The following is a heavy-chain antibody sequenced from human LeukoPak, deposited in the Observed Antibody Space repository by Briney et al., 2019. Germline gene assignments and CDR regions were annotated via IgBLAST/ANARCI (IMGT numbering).Heavy chain of an antibody. CDR3: ARGEWDLLFDY. CDR2: IFYSGST. Sequence: SETLALTCTVSGGSTSGYYWSWIRKPPGKGLEWNGYIFYSGSTNYNPSLKSRVTISVDTSKNQFSLKLSSVTAADTAVYYCARGEWDLLFDYWGQGTLVTVSS. CDR1: GGSTSGYY. V-gene: IGHV4-59*01. D-gene: IGHD1-26*01. J-gene: IGHJ4*02.